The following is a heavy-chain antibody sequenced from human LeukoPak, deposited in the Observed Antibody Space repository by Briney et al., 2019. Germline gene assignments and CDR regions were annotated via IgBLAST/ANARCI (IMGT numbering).Heavy chain of an antibody. V-gene: IGHV3-48*04. J-gene: IGHJ4*02. CDR2: ISGGGGTT. CDR1: GFTFSSYA. Sequence: GGSLRLSCAASGFTFSSYAMSWVRQAPGKGLEWVSYISGGGGTTYYADSVKGRFSISRDNAKNSLYLQMNSLRAEDTAVYYCATLRWYAIDYWGQGTLVTVSS. D-gene: IGHD4-23*01. CDR3: ATLRWYAIDY.